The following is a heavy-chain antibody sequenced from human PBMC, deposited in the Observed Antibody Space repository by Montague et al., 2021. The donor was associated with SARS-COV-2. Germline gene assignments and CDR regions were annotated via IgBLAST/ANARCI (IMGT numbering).Heavy chain of an antibody. J-gene: IGHJ4*02. CDR3: AHRRNIVGNGGFDY. CDR2: XYWDDDE. Sequence: PALVKPTQTLTLTCTFSGFSLSTTGVGVGWIRQPPGKALEWLALXYWDDDERYSPSLKSRLTITKDTSKNQVVLTMTNVDPVDTATYYCAHRRNIVGNGGFDYWGQGTLVTVSS. CDR1: GFSLSTTGVG. D-gene: IGHD2-21*01. V-gene: IGHV2-5*02.